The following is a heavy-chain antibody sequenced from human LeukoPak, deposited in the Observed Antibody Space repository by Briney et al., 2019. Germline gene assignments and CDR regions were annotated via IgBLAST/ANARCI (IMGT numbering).Heavy chain of an antibody. D-gene: IGHD6-13*01. CDR2: TYYRSRRYN. CDR3: ARGSSWGYWFDP. Sequence: SQTLSLTCVISGDSVSSNSAAWSWIRQSPSRGLEWLGRTYYRSRRYNDYAVSLKSRITIDPDTSKNQFSLHLNSVTPDDTAVYYCARGSSWGYWFDPWGQGTLVTVSS. CDR1: GDSVSSNSAA. J-gene: IGHJ5*02. V-gene: IGHV6-1*01.